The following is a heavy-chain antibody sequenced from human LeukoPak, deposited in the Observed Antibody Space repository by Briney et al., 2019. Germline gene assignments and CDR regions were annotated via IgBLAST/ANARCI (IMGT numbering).Heavy chain of an antibody. V-gene: IGHV3-21*01. D-gene: IGHD3-10*01. CDR2: ISSSSSYI. Sequence: GGSLRLSCAASGFTFSSYSMNWVRQAPGKGLEWVSSISSSSSYIYYADSVKGRFTISRDNAKNSLYLQMNSLRAEDTAAYYCARALLSYGSGSYFFPYWGQGTLVTVSS. CDR3: ARALLSYGSGSYFFPY. CDR1: GFTFSSYS. J-gene: IGHJ4*02.